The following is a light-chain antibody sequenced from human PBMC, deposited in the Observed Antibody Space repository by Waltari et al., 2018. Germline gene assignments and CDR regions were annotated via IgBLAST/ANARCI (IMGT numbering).Light chain of an antibody. Sequence: SYELTQPSSVSVSPGQTARITCSGDILAKRYDRWFQQKQGQAPVVVIYKDSERPSGIPARFAGTNSGTTVTLTISGAQVEDEADYYCYSAADNNRQVFGGGTKLTVL. CDR2: KDS. J-gene: IGLJ3*02. V-gene: IGLV3-27*01. CDR3: YSAADNNRQV. CDR1: ILAKRY.